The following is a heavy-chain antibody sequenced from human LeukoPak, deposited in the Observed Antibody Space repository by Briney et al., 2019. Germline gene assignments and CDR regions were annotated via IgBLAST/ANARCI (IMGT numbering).Heavy chain of an antibody. D-gene: IGHD3/OR15-3a*01. CDR3: ARGVVLGQDDAFDI. Sequence: SETLSLTCTVSGGSISNYYWSWIRQPPGKGLEWIGYIFYCGSIDYSPSLQSRVTISVDTSKNHLSLRLTSVTAADTAVYFCARGVVLGQDDAFDIWGRGTMVTVSS. CDR1: GGSISNYY. CDR2: IFYCGSI. V-gene: IGHV4-59*12. J-gene: IGHJ3*02.